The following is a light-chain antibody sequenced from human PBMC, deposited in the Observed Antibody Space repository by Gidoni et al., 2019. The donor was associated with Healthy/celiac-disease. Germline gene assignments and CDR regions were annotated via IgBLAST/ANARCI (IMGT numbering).Light chain of an antibody. J-gene: IGKJ2*01. V-gene: IGKV3-20*01. CDR2: GAS. CDR1: QSVCSSY. CDR3: QQYGSSPLYT. Sequence: EIVLTQSPGTLSLSPGERATLSCRASQSVCSSYVAWYQQKPGQAPMRLIYGASSRATGIPDRFRGSGSGTDFTLTISRREPEDFAVYYCQQYGSSPLYTFGQGTKLEIK.